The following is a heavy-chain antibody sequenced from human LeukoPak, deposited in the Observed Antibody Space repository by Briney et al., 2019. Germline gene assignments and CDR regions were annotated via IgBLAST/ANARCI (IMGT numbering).Heavy chain of an antibody. J-gene: IGHJ4*02. CDR1: GYTFTGYY. D-gene: IGHD3-10*01. CDR2: INPNSGGT. CDR3: AREHAIRPPREIDS. V-gene: IGHV1-2*02. Sequence: ASVKVSCKASGYTFTGYYMHWVRQAPGQGLEWMGWINPNSGGTNYAQKFQGRVTMTRDTSISTAYMELSRLRSDDTAVYYCAREHAIRPPREIDSWGQGILVTVSS.